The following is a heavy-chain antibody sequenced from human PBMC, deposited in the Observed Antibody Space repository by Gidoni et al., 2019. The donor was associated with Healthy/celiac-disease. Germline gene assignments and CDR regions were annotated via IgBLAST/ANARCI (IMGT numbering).Heavy chain of an antibody. CDR3: ARDRVGNSSGYYHGYPEYFQH. J-gene: IGHJ1*01. D-gene: IGHD3-22*01. V-gene: IGHV4-31*03. Sequence: QVQLQESGPGLVKPSQTLSLTCTVSGGSIRSGRYSWTWIRQHPGKGLEWIGYIYYSGSTYYNPSLKSRVTISVDTSKNQFSLKLSSVTAADTAVYYCARDRVGNSSGYYHGYPEYFQHWGQGTLVTVSS. CDR2: IYYSGST. CDR1: GGSIRSGRYS.